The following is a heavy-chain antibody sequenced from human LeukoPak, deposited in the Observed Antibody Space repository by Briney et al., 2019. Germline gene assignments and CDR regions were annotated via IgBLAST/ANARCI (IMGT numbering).Heavy chain of an antibody. Sequence: GGSLRLSCAGSGITFSGYTMHWVRQAPGKGLEWVAFIPHDDSNKYYADSVKGRFSISRDASRNTLYLQMNSLRVEDTAVYYRARDRPSSLWFDAFDIWGQGTVVTFS. CDR2: IPHDDSNK. J-gene: IGHJ3*02. V-gene: IGHV3-30-3*01. D-gene: IGHD2-21*01. CDR3: ARDRPSSLWFDAFDI. CDR1: GITFSGYT.